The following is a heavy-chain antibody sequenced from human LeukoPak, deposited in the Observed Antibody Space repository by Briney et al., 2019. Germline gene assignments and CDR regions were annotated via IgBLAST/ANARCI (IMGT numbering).Heavy chain of an antibody. CDR1: GFTFSSYG. CDR2: IRYDGSNK. J-gene: IGHJ4*02. CDR3: AKPSRPYYYESSGSYFDY. V-gene: IGHV3-30*02. Sequence: PGGSLRLSCAASGFTFSSYGMHWVRQAPGKGLEWVAFIRYDGSNKYYADSVKGRFTISRDNSKNTLYLQMNSLTADDTAVHYCAKPSRPYYYESSGSYFDYWGQGTLVTVSS. D-gene: IGHD3-22*01.